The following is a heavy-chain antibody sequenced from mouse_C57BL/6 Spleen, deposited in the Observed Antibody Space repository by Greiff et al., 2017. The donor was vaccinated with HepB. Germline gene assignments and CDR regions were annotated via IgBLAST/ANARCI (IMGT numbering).Heavy chain of an antibody. D-gene: IGHD2-3*01. CDR2: IYPGDGDT. V-gene: IGHV1-80*01. CDR1: GYAFSSYW. Sequence: VQLQQSGAELVKPGASVKISCKASGYAFSSYWMNWVKQRPGKGLEWIGQIYPGDGDTNYNGKFKGKATLTADKSSSTAYMQLSSLTSEDSAVYCCARFDDLYYFDYWGQGTTLTVSS. J-gene: IGHJ2*01. CDR3: ARFDDLYYFDY.